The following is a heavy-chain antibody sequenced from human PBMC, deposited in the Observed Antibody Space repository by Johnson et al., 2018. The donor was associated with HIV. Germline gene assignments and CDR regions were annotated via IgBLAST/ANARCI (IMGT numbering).Heavy chain of an antibody. CDR2: ISGSGGST. V-gene: IGHV3-23*04. CDR3: ARVGGIAVAPNDAFDI. D-gene: IGHD6-19*01. Sequence: VQLVESGGGVVQPGRSLRLSCAASGFTFDDYGMSWVRQAPGKGLEWVSGISGSGGSTYHADSVKGRFTISRDNSKNTLYLQMNSLRAEDTAVYYCARVGGIAVAPNDAFDIWGQGTMVTVSS. J-gene: IGHJ3*02. CDR1: GFTFDDYG.